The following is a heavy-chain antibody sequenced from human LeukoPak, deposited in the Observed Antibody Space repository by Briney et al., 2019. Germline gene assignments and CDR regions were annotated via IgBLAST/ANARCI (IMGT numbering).Heavy chain of an antibody. CDR1: GFTFSSYS. CDR3: ARDLQTVGIAAAGTGY. D-gene: IGHD6-13*01. Sequence: GGSLRLSCAASGFTFSSYSMNWVRQAPGKGLEWVSYISSSSSTIYYADSVKGRFTISRDNAKNSLYLQMNSLRAEDTAVYYCARDLQTVGIAAAGTGYWGQGTLVTVSS. CDR2: ISSSSSTI. J-gene: IGHJ4*02. V-gene: IGHV3-48*01.